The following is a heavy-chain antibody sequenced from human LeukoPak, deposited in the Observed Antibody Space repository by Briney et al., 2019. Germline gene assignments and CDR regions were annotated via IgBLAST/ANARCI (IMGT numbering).Heavy chain of an antibody. Sequence: ASVKVSCKASGYTFTTYGVNWVRQAPGQGLEWMGWISAYNGNTNYAQNLQGRVTLTTDTSASTAYMELRSLRSDDTAWYYCARVGGYCSANSCSRIDYWGHGTLVTVSS. CDR1: GYTFTTYG. CDR2: ISAYNGNT. CDR3: ARVGGYCSANSCSRIDY. V-gene: IGHV1-18*01. D-gene: IGHD2-15*01. J-gene: IGHJ4*01.